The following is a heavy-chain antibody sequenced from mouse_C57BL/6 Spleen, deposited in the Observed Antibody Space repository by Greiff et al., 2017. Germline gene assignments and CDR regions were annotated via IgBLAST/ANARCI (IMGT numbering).Heavy chain of an antibody. V-gene: IGHV1-55*01. CDR1: GYTFTSYW. CDR3: ARRGGSSHGYFDV. D-gene: IGHD1-1*01. CDR2: IYPGSGST. J-gene: IGHJ1*03. Sequence: QVQLQQPGAELVKPGASVKMSCKASGYTFTSYWITWVKQRPGQGLEWIGDIYPGSGSTNYNEKFKSKATLTVDTSASTAYMQLSSLTSEDSAVYYCARRGGSSHGYFDVWGTGTTVTVSS.